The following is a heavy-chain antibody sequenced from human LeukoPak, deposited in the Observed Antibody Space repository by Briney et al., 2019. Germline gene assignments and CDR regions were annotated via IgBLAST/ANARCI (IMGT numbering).Heavy chain of an antibody. V-gene: IGHV3-21*01. CDR1: GFTFSSYS. CDR2: ISSTSTYI. J-gene: IGHJ6*04. D-gene: IGHD1-26*01. CDR3: ACLVGATQDV. Sequence: GRSLRLSCAASGFTFSSYSTNWVRHAPGKGLERVSSISSTSTYIYYADSVKGRFTISRDNAKNSLYLEMNSLRAEDTAVYYCACLVGATQDVWGKGTTVIVSS.